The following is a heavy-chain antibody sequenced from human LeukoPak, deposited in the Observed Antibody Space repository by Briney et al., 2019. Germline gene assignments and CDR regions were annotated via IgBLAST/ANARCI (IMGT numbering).Heavy chain of an antibody. D-gene: IGHD6-13*01. CDR3: ARFYSSSSPFDY. J-gene: IGHJ4*02. Sequence: ASVKVSCKASGYTFTGYYMHWVRQAPGQWLEWMGWINPNSGGTNYAQKFQGRVTMTRDTSISTAYMELSRLRSDDTAVYYCARFYSSSSPFDYWGQGTLVTVSS. V-gene: IGHV1-2*02. CDR1: GYTFTGYY. CDR2: INPNSGGT.